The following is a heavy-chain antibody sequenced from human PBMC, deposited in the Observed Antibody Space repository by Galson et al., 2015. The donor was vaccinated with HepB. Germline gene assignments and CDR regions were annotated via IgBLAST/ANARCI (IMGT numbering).Heavy chain of an antibody. CDR1: GYTLTELS. Sequence: SVKVSCKVSGYTLTELSMHWVRQAPGKGLEWMGGFDPEDGETIYAQKFQGRVTMTEDTSTDTAYMELSSLRSEDTAVYYCATGTGGNSESYYYGMDVWGQGTTVTVSS. CDR2: FDPEDGET. CDR3: ATGTGGNSESYYYGMDV. D-gene: IGHD4-23*01. V-gene: IGHV1-24*01. J-gene: IGHJ6*02.